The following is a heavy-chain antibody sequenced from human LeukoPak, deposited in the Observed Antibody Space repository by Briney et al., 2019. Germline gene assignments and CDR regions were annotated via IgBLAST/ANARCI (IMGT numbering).Heavy chain of an antibody. CDR1: GYTFTSYY. CDR2: INPNSGGT. Sequence: GASVKVSCKASGYTFTSYYMHWARQAPGQGLEWMGWINPNSGGTNYAQKFQGRVTMTRDTSISTAYMELSRLRSEDTAVYYCARRPAFDIWGQGTMVTVSS. J-gene: IGHJ3*02. V-gene: IGHV1-2*02. CDR3: ARRPAFDI.